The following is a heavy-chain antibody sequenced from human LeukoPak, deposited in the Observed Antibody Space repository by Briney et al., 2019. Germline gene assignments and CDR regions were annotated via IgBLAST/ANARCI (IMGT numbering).Heavy chain of an antibody. CDR3: AKDQNLDYYDRSFDY. D-gene: IGHD1-26*01. Sequence: GGSLRLSCAASGFSFSTYAMSWVRQAPGKGLEWVSAISGSGGSTYYADSVKGRFTISRDNSKNTLYLQMNSLRAEDTAVYYCAKDQNLDYYDRSFDYWGQGTLVTVSS. V-gene: IGHV3-23*01. CDR1: GFSFSTYA. CDR2: ISGSGGST. J-gene: IGHJ4*02.